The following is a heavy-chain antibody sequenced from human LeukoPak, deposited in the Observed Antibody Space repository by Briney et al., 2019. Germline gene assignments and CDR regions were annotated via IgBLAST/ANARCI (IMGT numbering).Heavy chain of an antibody. Sequence: ASVKVSCKASGYTFTNYAIHWVRQAPGQRLEWMAWINAGNGNTKYSQKFQGRVTITRDTSASTAYMELSSLRSEDTAVYYCARVPAKITIFGVGPDWFDPWGQGTLVTVSS. V-gene: IGHV1-3*01. CDR2: INAGNGNT. CDR1: GYTFTNYA. CDR3: ARVPAKITIFGVGPDWFDP. D-gene: IGHD3-3*01. J-gene: IGHJ5*02.